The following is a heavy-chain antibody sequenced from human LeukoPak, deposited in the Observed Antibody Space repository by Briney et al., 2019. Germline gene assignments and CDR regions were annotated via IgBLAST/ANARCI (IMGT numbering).Heavy chain of an antibody. J-gene: IGHJ4*02. CDR1: GFTFSSYS. CDR2: ISSNSSYI. Sequence: GGSLRLPCAASGFTFSSYSMNWVRQAPGKGLEWVSSISSNSSYIYYADSVKGRFTISRDNAKNSLYLQMNSLRAEDTAVYYCARDLGIGAGGSGSYGYWGQGTLVTVSS. CDR3: ARDLGIGAGGSGSYGY. D-gene: IGHD3-10*01. V-gene: IGHV3-21*01.